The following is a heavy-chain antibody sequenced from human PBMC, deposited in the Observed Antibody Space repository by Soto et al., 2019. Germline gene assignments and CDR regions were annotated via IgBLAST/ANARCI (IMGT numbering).Heavy chain of an antibody. D-gene: IGHD6-19*01. J-gene: IGHJ4*02. Sequence: GGSLRLSCAASGFTFRSYAMNWVRQTQEKGLEWVSSISSTSAYTHYADSVKGRFTISRDNANNSLFLQMNSLRAEDTAIYYCARDLALAGNYWGQGALVTVSS. CDR1: GFTFRSYA. CDR2: ISSTSAYT. V-gene: IGHV3-21*01. CDR3: ARDLALAGNY.